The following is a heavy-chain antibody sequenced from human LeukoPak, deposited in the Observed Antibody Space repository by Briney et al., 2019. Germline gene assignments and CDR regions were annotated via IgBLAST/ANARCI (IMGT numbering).Heavy chain of an antibody. D-gene: IGHD5-18*01. CDR1: GITFSSYA. J-gene: IGHJ4*02. V-gene: IGHV3-23*01. CDR2: ISGSAGSA. CDR3: AKDLTAMIRYYFDY. Sequence: GGSLRLSCAASGITFSSYAMSWVRQPPGKGLEWVSAISGSAGSAYYADSVKGRFTISRDNSKNTLYLQMNSLRAEDTAIYYSAKDLTAMIRYYFDYWGQGTLLTVSS.